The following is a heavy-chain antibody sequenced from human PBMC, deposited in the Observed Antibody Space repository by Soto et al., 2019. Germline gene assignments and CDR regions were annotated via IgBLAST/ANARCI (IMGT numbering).Heavy chain of an antibody. CDR1: GGTFSSYA. J-gene: IGHJ5*02. CDR3: AREVSRGSRWYRPGWFDP. V-gene: IGHV1-69*12. D-gene: IGHD6-19*01. CDR2: IIPNFGTA. Sequence: QVQLVQSGAEVKKPGSSVKVSCKASGGTFSSYAISWVRQAPGQGLEWMGGIIPNFGTANYAQKFQGRVTITADESTSTAYMELSSLRSEDTAVYYCAREVSRGSRWYRPGWFDPWGQGTLVTVSS.